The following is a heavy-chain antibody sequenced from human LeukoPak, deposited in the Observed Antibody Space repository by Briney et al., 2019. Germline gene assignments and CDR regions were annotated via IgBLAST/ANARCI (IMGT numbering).Heavy chain of an antibody. Sequence: TGGSLRLSCAASGFTFSSYWMSWVRQAPGKGLEWVANIKQDGSEKSYVDSVKGRFTISRDNAKNSLYLQMNSLRAGDTAVYYCARGGRGSSWFDNWGQGTLVTVSS. CDR2: IKQDGSEK. CDR3: ARGGRGSSWFDN. D-gene: IGHD6-13*01. CDR1: GFTFSSYW. J-gene: IGHJ4*02. V-gene: IGHV3-7*01.